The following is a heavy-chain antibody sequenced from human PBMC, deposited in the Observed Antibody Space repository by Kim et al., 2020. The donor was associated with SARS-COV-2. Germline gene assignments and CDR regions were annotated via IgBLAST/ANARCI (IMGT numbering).Heavy chain of an antibody. CDR1: GGSISSSSYY. CDR2: IYYSGST. Sequence: SETLSLTCTVSGGSISSSSYYWGWIRQPPGKGLEWIGSIYYSGSTYYNPSLKSRVTISVDTSKNQFSLKLSSVTAADTAVYYCARHFGFKGSSWYDSDYFDYWGQGTLVTVSS. V-gene: IGHV4-39*01. D-gene: IGHD6-13*01. CDR3: ARHFGFKGSSWYDSDYFDY. J-gene: IGHJ4*02.